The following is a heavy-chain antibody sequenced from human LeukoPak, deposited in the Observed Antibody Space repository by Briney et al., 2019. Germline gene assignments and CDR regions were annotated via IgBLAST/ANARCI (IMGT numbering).Heavy chain of an antibody. V-gene: IGHV1-18*01. CDR3: ARRYCSGGSCYSDGYYGMDV. Sequence: ASVRVSCKASGYTFTNYGFSWVRQAPGQGLEWMGWINAYNGNTNYAQKLQGRVTMTTDTSTNTAYMELRSLRSDDTAVYYCARRYCSGGSCYSDGYYGMDVWGQGTTVSVSS. D-gene: IGHD2-15*01. J-gene: IGHJ6*02. CDR1: GYTFTNYG. CDR2: INAYNGNT.